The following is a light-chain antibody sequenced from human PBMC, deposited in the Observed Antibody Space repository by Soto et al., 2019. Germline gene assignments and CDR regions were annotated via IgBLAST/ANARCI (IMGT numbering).Light chain of an antibody. J-gene: IGKJ1*01. Sequence: ESVLTQSPGTLSLSPAERATLSCRASQSVSSNYLAWYQQKPGQAPRLLIYGASTRATGIPDRFSGSGSGTDFTLTISRLEPEDSAVYYCQQYGSSPTWTFGQGTNVEIK. CDR2: GAS. CDR3: QQYGSSPTWT. V-gene: IGKV3-20*01. CDR1: QSVSSNY.